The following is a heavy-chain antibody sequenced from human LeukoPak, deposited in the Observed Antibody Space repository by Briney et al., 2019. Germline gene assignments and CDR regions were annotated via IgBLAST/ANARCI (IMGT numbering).Heavy chain of an antibody. CDR3: ASPLPPQQIDDDNDDFDIWGQVTMESGAFDI. J-gene: IGHJ3*02. V-gene: IGHV4-39*01. CDR2: MYYSGST. D-gene: IGHD3/OR15-3a*01. Sequence: SETLSLTCTVSGGSISSSSYYWGWIRQAPGKALEWIGSMYYSGSTNYNPSLKSRVTISVDTSKNQFSLKLSPVTAADTALYYCASPLPPQQIDDDNDDFDIWGQVTMESGAFDIWGQGTMVTVSS. CDR1: GGSISSSSYY.